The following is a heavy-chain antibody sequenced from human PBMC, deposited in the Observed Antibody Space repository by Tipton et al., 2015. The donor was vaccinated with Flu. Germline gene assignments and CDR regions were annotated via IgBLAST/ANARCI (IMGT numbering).Heavy chain of an antibody. Sequence: TLSLTCNVSGYSVRSDYYWGWIRQSPGKGLEWIGSVSHSGSSFYNPSLKSRVTISVDTSKDQFSLNLSSVTAADTAVYYCARHSQILPYRAQGYFDFWGQGTLVTVSS. CDR1: GYSVRSDYY. V-gene: IGHV4-38-2*02. CDR3: ARHSQILPYRAQGYFDF. J-gene: IGHJ4*02. CDR2: VSHSGSS. D-gene: IGHD1-26*01.